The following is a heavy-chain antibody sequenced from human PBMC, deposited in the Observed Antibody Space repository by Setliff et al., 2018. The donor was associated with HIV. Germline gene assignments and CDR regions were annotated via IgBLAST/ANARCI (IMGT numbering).Heavy chain of an antibody. J-gene: IGHJ5*01. CDR2: IYTRGST. D-gene: IGHD5-12*01. CDR3: VRSGCNGNICYDSGGWLDS. CDR1: GGSIDSGNYD. Sequence: PSETLSLTCTVSGGSIDSGNYDWNWVRQPGGKGLEWIGRIYTRGSTKYSPTFESRVTMSLDTSKNQFSLNLRSVTAADTALYYCVRSGCNGNICYDSGGWLDSWGQGTQVTVSS. V-gene: IGHV4-61*02.